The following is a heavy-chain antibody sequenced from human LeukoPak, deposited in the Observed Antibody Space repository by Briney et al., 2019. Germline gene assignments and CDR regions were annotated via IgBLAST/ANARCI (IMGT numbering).Heavy chain of an antibody. J-gene: IGHJ5*02. CDR3: AKGEKDWNDGGNWFDR. CDR2: ISGSGGST. D-gene: IGHD1-1*01. CDR1: GFTFSSYA. V-gene: IGHV3-23*01. Sequence: GGSLRLSCAASGFTFSSYAMSWVRQAPGKGLEWVSDISGSGGSTYYADSVKGPFTISRDNSKNTLYLQINSLRAEDTAVYYCAKGEKDWNDGGNWFDRWGQGTLVTVSS.